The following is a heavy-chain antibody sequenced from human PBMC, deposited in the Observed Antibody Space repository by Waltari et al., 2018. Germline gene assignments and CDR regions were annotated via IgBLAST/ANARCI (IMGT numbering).Heavy chain of an antibody. CDR1: GFTFSSYS. V-gene: IGHV3-48*01. J-gene: IGHJ4*02. CDR3: ARERSSSWYGAVDY. D-gene: IGHD6-13*01. Sequence: EVQLVESGGGLVQPGGSLRLSCAASGFTFSSYSMNWVRQAPGKGLEGVSDISSSRSTIYYADSVKGRFTISRDNAKNSLYLQMNSLRAEDTAVYYCARERSSSWYGAVDYWGQGTLVTVSS. CDR2: ISSSRSTI.